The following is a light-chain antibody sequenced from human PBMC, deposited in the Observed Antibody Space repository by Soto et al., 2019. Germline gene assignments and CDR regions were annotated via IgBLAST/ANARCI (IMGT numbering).Light chain of an antibody. V-gene: IGKV1-6*01. Sequence: IQMTQSPSSLSASVGDRVTITCRASQGISKDLGWYQQKPGKAPKLLIYGISTLQSGVPSRFSGGGSGTEFTLTISSLQPEDFATYYCLQDSSNPYTFGQGTKLEIK. CDR1: QGISKD. CDR2: GIS. CDR3: LQDSSNPYT. J-gene: IGKJ2*01.